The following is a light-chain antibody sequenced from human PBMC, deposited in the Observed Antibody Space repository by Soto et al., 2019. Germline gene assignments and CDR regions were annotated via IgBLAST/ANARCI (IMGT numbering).Light chain of an antibody. CDR2: NAL. V-gene: IGKV3-15*01. CDR3: QQYNNWPIT. Sequence: IVLTQSPGTLSLSHGERATLSCRASQSVSSSYLAWYQQKPGQAPRLLIYNALTRATGIPARFSGSGSGTEFTLTISSLQSEDFAVYYCQQYNNWPITFGQGTRLEIK. CDR1: QSVSSSY. J-gene: IGKJ5*01.